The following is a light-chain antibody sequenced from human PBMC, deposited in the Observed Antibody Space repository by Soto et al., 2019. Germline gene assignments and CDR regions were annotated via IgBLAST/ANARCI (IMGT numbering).Light chain of an antibody. Sequence: QSVLTQPASVSGSPGQSITMSCTGTSSDVGAYNYVSWYQQHPGKAPKLMIYDVSNRPSGVSSRFSGSKSGNTASLTFSGLQAEDEADYYCSSYTTSSIYVFGTGTKLTVL. CDR2: DVS. CDR3: SSYTTSSIYV. V-gene: IGLV2-14*01. J-gene: IGLJ1*01. CDR1: SSDVGAYNY.